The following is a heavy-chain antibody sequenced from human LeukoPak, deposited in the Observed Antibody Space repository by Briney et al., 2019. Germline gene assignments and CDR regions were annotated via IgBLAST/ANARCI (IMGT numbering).Heavy chain of an antibody. CDR1: GFTFSSYG. J-gene: IGHJ6*03. CDR2: IRYDGGNK. Sequence: PGGSLRLSCAASGFTFSSYGMHWVRQAPGKGLEWVAFIRYDGGNKYYADSVKGRSTISRDNSKNTLYLQMNSLRAEDTAVYYCANSITSYYYYYMDVWGKGTTVTVSS. V-gene: IGHV3-30*02. CDR3: ANSITSYYYYYMDV.